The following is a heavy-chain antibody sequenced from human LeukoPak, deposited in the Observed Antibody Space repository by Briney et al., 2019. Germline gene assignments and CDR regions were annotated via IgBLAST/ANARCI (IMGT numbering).Heavy chain of an antibody. J-gene: IGHJ6*03. D-gene: IGHD2-2*01. CDR1: GYTLTELS. CDR2: FDPEDGET. V-gene: IGHV1-24*01. CDR3: ARVRALLGYCSSTSCYVTTGYHYYYMDV. Sequence: ASVKVSCKVSGYTLTELSMHWVRQAPGKGLEWMGGFDPEDGETIYAQKFQGRVTMTEDTSTDTAYMELSSLRSEDTAVYYCARVRALLGYCSSTSCYVTTGYHYYYMDVWGKGTTVTVSS.